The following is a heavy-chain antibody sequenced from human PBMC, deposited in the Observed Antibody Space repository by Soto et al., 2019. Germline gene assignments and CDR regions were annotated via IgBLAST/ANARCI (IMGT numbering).Heavy chain of an antibody. D-gene: IGHD3-9*01. CDR2: IKSKIDGGTT. CDR1: GFTFSDAW. J-gene: IGHJ4*01. Sequence: PGGSLRLSCAASGFTFSDAWINWVRQAPGKGLEWVGRIKSKIDGGTTDFAAPVKGRFAISRDDSRDMVYMEMYSLKTDDTAVYYCTTDSLFTGQLVRMDNWGHGTLVPSPQ. V-gene: IGHV3-15*07. CDR3: TTDSLFTGQLVRMDN.